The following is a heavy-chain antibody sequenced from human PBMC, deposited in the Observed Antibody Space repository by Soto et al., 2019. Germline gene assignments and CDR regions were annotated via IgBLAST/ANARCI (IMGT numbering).Heavy chain of an antibody. CDR3: AKALMVKWELLTDFDY. J-gene: IGHJ4*02. CDR2: ISGSGGST. CDR1: GFTFSNYA. D-gene: IGHD1-26*01. V-gene: IGHV3-23*01. Sequence: GGSLRLSCAASGFTFSNYAMSWVRQAPGKGLEWVSAISGSGGSTSYADSVKGRFTISRDNSKNTLYLQMNRLRAEDTAVYYCAKALMVKWELLTDFDYWGQGTLVTVSS.